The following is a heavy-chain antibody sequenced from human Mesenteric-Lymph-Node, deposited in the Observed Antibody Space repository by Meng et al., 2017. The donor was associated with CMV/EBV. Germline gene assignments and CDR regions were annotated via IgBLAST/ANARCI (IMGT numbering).Heavy chain of an antibody. J-gene: IGHJ4*02. CDR2: TYYRSKWYN. V-gene: IGHV6-1*01. D-gene: IGHD3-22*01. Sequence: SCAISGDSVSSNSAAWNWIRQSPSRGLEWLGRTYYRSKWYNDYAVSVKSRITINPDTPKNQFSLQLNSVTPEDTAVYFCASAGQYYYDSSGFYYEGWALDYWGQGSLVTVSS. CDR1: GDSVSSNSAA. CDR3: ASAGQYYYDSSGFYYEGWALDY.